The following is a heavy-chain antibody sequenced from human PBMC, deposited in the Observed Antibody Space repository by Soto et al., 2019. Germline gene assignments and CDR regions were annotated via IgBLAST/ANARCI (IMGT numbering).Heavy chain of an antibody. Sequence: SETLSLTCTVSGGSISSGGYYWGWIRQPPGKGLEWIGSIYYSGSTYYNPSLKSRVTISVDTSKNQFSLKLSSVTAADTAVYYCARSGYCGGDCYIRVWGQGTLVTVSS. D-gene: IGHD2-21*02. V-gene: IGHV4-39*01. J-gene: IGHJ4*02. CDR3: ARSGYCGGDCYIRV. CDR1: GGSISSGGYY. CDR2: IYYSGST.